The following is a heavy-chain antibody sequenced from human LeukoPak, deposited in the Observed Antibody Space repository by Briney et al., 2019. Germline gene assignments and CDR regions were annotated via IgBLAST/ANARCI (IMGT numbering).Heavy chain of an antibody. Sequence: GGSLRLSCAASGFTFDDYAMHWVRQAPGKGLEWVSAISGSGGSTYYADSVKGRFTISRDNSKNTLYLQMNSLRAEDTAVYYCAKDMDRFIAVAGSDYWGQGTLVTVSS. CDR1: GFTFDDYA. J-gene: IGHJ4*02. D-gene: IGHD6-19*01. CDR2: ISGSGGST. V-gene: IGHV3-23*01. CDR3: AKDMDRFIAVAGSDY.